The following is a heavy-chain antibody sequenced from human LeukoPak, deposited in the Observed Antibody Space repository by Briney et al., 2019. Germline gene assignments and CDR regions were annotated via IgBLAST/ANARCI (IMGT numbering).Heavy chain of an antibody. V-gene: IGHV3-13*01. Sequence: GGSLRLSCAASGFTFSSYDMHWVRHATGKGLEWVSAIGTAGDTYYPDSVQGLFTISRENAKTSLYLQMNSLRAGDTAVYYCARGARYNWNEDAFDIWGQGTMVTVSS. J-gene: IGHJ3*02. CDR2: IGTAGDT. CDR3: ARGARYNWNEDAFDI. CDR1: GFTFSSYD. D-gene: IGHD1-1*01.